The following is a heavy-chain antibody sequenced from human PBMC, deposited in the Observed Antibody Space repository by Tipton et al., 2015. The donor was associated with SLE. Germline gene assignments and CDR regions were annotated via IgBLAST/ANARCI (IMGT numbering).Heavy chain of an antibody. CDR2: VYYSGTT. V-gene: IGHV4-39*07. CDR3: ARYTRADYSTSSSDFDH. D-gene: IGHD4-11*01. CDR1: GGSISSSSYF. J-gene: IGHJ4*02. Sequence: TLSLTCTVSGGSISSSSYFWAWNRQPPGKGLEWIGSVYYSGTTYYNPSLKSRVTMSVDTSKNQFSLTLNSVTAADTAVYYCARYTRADYSTSSSDFDHWGQGTLVTVSS.